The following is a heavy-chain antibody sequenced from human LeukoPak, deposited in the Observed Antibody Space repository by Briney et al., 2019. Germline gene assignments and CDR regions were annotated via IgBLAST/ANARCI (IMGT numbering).Heavy chain of an antibody. CDR1: GGSISSYY. J-gene: IGHJ5*02. Sequence: SETLSLTCTVSGGSISSYYWSWIRQPPGKGLEWIGYIYYSGSTYYNPSLKSRVTISVDTSKNQFSLKLSSVTAADTAVYYCARDLSITMVRGVTTRGFDPWGQGTLVTVSS. D-gene: IGHD3-10*01. CDR3: ARDLSITMVRGVTTRGFDP. V-gene: IGHV4-59*12. CDR2: IYYSGST.